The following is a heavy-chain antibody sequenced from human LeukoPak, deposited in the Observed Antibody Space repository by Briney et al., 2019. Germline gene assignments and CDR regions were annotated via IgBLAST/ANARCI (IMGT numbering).Heavy chain of an antibody. J-gene: IGHJ6*03. CDR1: GGSFSGYY. CDR3: ARDLADSSEGGYYYYYYMDV. D-gene: IGHD3-22*01. CDR2: INHSGST. Sequence: SETLSLTCAVYGGSFSGYYWSWIRQPPGKGLEWIGEINHSGSTNYNPSLKSRVTISVDTSKNQFSLQLNSVTPEDTAVYCCARDLADSSEGGYYYYYYMDVWGKGTTVTISS. V-gene: IGHV4-34*01.